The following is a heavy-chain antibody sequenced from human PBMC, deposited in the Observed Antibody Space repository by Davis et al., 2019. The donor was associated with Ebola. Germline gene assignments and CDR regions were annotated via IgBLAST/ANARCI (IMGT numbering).Heavy chain of an antibody. CDR2: IYYSGST. Sequence: SETLSLTCTVSGGSIGSYYWSWIRQPPGKGLEWIGYIYYSGSTNYNPSLKSRVTISVDTSKNQFSLKLSSVTAADTAVYYCASSSGYYSPHFDYWGQGTLVTVSS. J-gene: IGHJ4*02. CDR3: ASSSGYYSPHFDY. V-gene: IGHV4-59*12. CDR1: GGSIGSYY. D-gene: IGHD3-22*01.